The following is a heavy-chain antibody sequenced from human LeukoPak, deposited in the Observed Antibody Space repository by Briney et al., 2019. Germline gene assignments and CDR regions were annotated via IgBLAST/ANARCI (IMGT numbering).Heavy chain of an antibody. Sequence: GSLRLSCAASGFTFSDYYMSWTRQAPGKGLEWVSYISSSGSTIYYADSVKGRFTISRDNAKNSLYLQMNSLRAEDTAVYYCAREERMVRGVITPLDYFDYWGQGTLVTVSS. CDR2: ISSSGSTI. CDR1: GFTFSDYY. V-gene: IGHV3-11*01. D-gene: IGHD3-10*01. CDR3: AREERMVRGVITPLDYFDY. J-gene: IGHJ4*02.